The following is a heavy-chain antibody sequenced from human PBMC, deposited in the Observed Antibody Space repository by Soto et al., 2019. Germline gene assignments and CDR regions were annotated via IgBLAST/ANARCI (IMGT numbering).Heavy chain of an antibody. V-gene: IGHV5-51*01. Sequence: PGESLKISCKGSGYSLTSYWIGWVRQMPGKGLEWMGIIYPGDSDTRYSPSFQGQVTISADKSISTAYLQWSSLKASDTAMYYCARYCSGGSCYYGMDVWGQGTTVTVSS. CDR3: ARYCSGGSCYYGMDV. J-gene: IGHJ6*02. CDR1: GYSLTSYW. CDR2: IYPGDSDT. D-gene: IGHD2-15*01.